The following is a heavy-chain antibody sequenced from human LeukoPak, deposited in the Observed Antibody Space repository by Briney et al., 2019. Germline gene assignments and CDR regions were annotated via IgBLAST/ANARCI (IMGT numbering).Heavy chain of an antibody. V-gene: IGHV3-74*03. CDR1: GFTFSTAW. CDR3: VRDRVGPDY. J-gene: IGHJ4*02. Sequence: PGGSLRLSCAASGFTFSTAWMHWVRQAAGTGPVWVSRITDDATTTYADSVRGRFTISRDNAKNILYLQMNSLRVEDTAVYYCVRDRVGPDYWGQGTLVTVSS. CDR2: ITDDATT. D-gene: IGHD1-26*01.